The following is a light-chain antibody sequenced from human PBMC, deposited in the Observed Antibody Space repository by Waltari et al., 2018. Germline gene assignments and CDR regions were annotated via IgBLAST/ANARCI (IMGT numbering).Light chain of an antibody. J-gene: IGKJ3*01. CDR3: QHYNTYSVT. V-gene: IGKV1-5*01. CDR1: QSISDW. CDR2: DAS. Sequence: DIQMTQSPSTLSASVGDRVTITCRASQSISDWLAWYKQKPGKAPKLLIYDASSLESGVPSRFSGSGSGTEFTLTISSLQPDDFATYYCQHYNTYSVTFGPGTKVDIK.